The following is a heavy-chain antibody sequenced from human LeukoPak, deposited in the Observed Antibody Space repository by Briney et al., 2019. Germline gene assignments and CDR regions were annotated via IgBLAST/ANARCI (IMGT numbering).Heavy chain of an antibody. CDR1: GFTFSSYA. CDR2: ISGSGGST. CDR3: AKSSVGRTTVSTYFDY. J-gene: IGHJ4*02. Sequence: GGSLRLSCAASGFTFSSYAMSWVRPAPGKGLEWVSAISGSGGSTYYADSVKGRFTISRDNSKNTLYLQMNSLRAEDTAVYYCAKSSVGRTTVSTYFDYWGQGTLVTVSS. D-gene: IGHD4-17*01. V-gene: IGHV3-23*01.